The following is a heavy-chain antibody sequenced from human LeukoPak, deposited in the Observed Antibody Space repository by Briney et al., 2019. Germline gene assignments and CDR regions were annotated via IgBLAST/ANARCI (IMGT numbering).Heavy chain of an antibody. V-gene: IGHV4-59*12. D-gene: IGHD3-22*01. CDR1: GGSISSYY. CDR3: ARKRYYYDSSGYYGFDP. J-gene: IGHJ5*02. Sequence: SGTLSLTCTVSGGSISSYYWSWIRQPPGKGLEWIGYIYYSGSTNYNPSLKSRVTISVDTSKNQFSLKLSSVTAADTAVYYCARKRYYYDSSGYYGFDPWGQGTLVTVSS. CDR2: IYYSGST.